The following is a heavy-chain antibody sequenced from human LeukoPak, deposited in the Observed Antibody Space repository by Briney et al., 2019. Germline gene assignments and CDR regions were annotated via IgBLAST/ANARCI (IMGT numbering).Heavy chain of an antibody. J-gene: IGHJ4*02. Sequence: PGGSLRFSCAASGFTFSDYYMSWIRQAPGKGLEWVSYISSSGSTIYYADSVKGRFTISRDNAKNSLYLQMNSLRAEDTAVYYCARDFGNADLVWGLNYWGQGTLVNVSS. CDR3: ARDFGNADLVWGLNY. CDR1: GFTFSDYY. V-gene: IGHV3-11*04. CDR2: ISSSGSTI. D-gene: IGHD3-16*01.